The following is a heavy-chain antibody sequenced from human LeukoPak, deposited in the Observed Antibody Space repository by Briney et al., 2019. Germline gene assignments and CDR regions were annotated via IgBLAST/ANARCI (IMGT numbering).Heavy chain of an antibody. Sequence: GGSLRLSCAASGFTFSSYWMSWVRQAPGKGLEWVANIKQDGSEKNYVDSVKGRFTISRDNAKNSLELQMNSLRDEDAAVYYCARAGGYASSWAYWGQGTLVTVSS. J-gene: IGHJ4*02. CDR2: IKQDGSEK. CDR3: ARAGGYASSWAY. V-gene: IGHV3-7*01. CDR1: GFTFSSYW. D-gene: IGHD5-12*01.